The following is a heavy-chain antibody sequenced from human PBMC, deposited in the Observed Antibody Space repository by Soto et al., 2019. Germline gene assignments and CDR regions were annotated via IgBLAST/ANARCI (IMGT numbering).Heavy chain of an antibody. D-gene: IGHD3-16*01. CDR1: GFTFSSYG. CDR3: AKETPITFGGVKGAIDY. V-gene: IGHV3-30*18. J-gene: IGHJ4*02. CDR2: ISYDGSNK. Sequence: QVQLVESGGGVVQPGRSLRLSCAASGFTFSSYGMHWVRQAPGKGLEWVAVISYDGSNKYYADSVKGRFTISRDNSKNTLYLQMNSLRAGDTAVYYCAKETPITFGGVKGAIDYWGQGTLVTVSS.